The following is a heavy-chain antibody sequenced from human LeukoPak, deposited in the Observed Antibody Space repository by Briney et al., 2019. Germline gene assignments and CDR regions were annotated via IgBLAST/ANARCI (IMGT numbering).Heavy chain of an antibody. CDR1: GFTFSSYA. D-gene: IGHD5-12*01. J-gene: IGHJ4*02. V-gene: IGHV3-23*01. CDR3: AKASPPPFAVATASDY. Sequence: PGGSLRLSCAASGFTFSSYAMSWVRQAPGKGLEWVSAISGSGGSTYYADSVKGRFTISRDNSKNTLYLQMNSLRAEDTAVYYCAKASPPPFAVATASDYWGQGTLVTVSS. CDR2: ISGSGGST.